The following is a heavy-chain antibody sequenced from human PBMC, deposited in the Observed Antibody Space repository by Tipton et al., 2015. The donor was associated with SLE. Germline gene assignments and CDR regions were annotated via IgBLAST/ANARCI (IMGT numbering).Heavy chain of an antibody. CDR3: ARIHPNNDGDYGPFYY. D-gene: IGHD4-17*01. J-gene: IGHJ4*02. CDR1: SYSISSGYY. CDR2: IYYSGNT. Sequence: LRLSCTVSSYSISSGYYWGWIRQPPGKGLEWIGSIYHSGSIYYSGNTYYNPSLESRVTISADSFKNQFSLKVTSVTAADTAVYFCARIHPNNDGDYGPFYYWGQGILVTVSS. V-gene: IGHV4-38-2*02.